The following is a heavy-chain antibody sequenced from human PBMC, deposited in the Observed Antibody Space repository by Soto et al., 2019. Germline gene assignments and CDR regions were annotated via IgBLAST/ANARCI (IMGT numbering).Heavy chain of an antibody. CDR2: IIPIFDTT. Sequence: QVHLVQSGAEVKKPGSSVKVSCKASGGTFSSYAISWVRQAPGQGLEWMGRIIPIFDTTNYAQKFQGRVTITADESTSTAYMELSSLRSEDTAVYYCVGYYYNTRGYDYDYWGQGTLVTVSS. V-gene: IGHV1-69*18. D-gene: IGHD3-22*01. J-gene: IGHJ4*02. CDR3: VGYYYNTRGYDYDY. CDR1: GGTFSSYA.